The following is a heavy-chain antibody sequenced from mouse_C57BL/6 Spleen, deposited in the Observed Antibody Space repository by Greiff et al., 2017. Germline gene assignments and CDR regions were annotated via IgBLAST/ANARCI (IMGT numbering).Heavy chain of an antibody. CDR3: ARPVITTAMDY. CDR2: ISSGSSTI. Sequence: EVKLMESGGGLVKPGGSLKLSCAASGFTFSDYGMHWVRQAPEKGLEWVAYISSGSSTIYYADTVKGRFTISRDNAKNTLFLQMTSLRSEDTAMYYCARPVITTAMDYWGQGTSVTVSS. V-gene: IGHV5-17*01. D-gene: IGHD1-1*01. CDR1: GFTFSDYG. J-gene: IGHJ4*01.